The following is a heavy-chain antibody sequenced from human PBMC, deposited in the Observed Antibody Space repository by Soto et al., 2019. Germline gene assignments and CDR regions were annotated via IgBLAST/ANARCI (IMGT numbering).Heavy chain of an antibody. CDR3: ARGYASSGYYYKFDY. Sequence: SVKVSCKASGGTFSSYAISWVRQAPGQGLEWMGGIIPIFGTANYAQKFQGRVTITADESTSTAYMELSSLRSEDTAVYYCARGYASSGYYYKFDYWGQGTLVTVSS. CDR1: GGTFSSYA. CDR2: IIPIFGTA. J-gene: IGHJ4*02. V-gene: IGHV1-69*13. D-gene: IGHD3-22*01.